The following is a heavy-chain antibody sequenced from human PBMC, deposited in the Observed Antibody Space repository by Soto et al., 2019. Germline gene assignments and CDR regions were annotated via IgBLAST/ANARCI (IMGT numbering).Heavy chain of an antibody. CDR3: AKEGRYSSSRGYFDY. CDR2: ISGSGGST. Sequence: EVQLLESGGGLVQPGGSLRLSCAASGFTFSSYGMSWVRQAPGKGLEWVSGISGSGGSTYYADSVKDRFTISRDNPKNTMYLQMNSLRAEDTAVYYCAKEGRYSSSRGYFDYWGQGTLVTVSS. V-gene: IGHV3-23*01. CDR1: GFTFSSYG. J-gene: IGHJ4*02. D-gene: IGHD6-13*01.